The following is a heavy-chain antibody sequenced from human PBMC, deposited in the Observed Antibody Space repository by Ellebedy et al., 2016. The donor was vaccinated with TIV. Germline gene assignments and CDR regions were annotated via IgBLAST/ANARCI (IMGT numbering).Heavy chain of an antibody. CDR3: VRDGAYGDYSPGYYGMDV. CDR2: INQDGSRI. CDR1: GFTFNSYW. J-gene: IGHJ6*02. V-gene: IGHV3-7*03. Sequence: GGSLRLSCAASGFTFNSYWMSWVRQAPGKGLEWVANINQDGSRIYDVDSVKGRFTISRYNAKNSVYLRMDTLRVEDTAVYHCVRDGAYGDYSPGYYGMDVWGQGTTVTVSS. D-gene: IGHD3-22*01.